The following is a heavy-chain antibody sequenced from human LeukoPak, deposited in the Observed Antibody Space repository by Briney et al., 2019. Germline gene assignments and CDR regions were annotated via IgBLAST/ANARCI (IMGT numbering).Heavy chain of an antibody. J-gene: IGHJ4*02. CDR3: ARDGRALLRDFDY. CDR2: IWSDGSNK. D-gene: IGHD1-26*01. V-gene: IGHV3-33*01. CDR1: GITFSTSG. Sequence: GGSLRLSCAASGITFSTSGMHWVRQAPGKGLEWVAFIWSDGSNKYHADSVKGRFTISRDNSKNTLYLQMNSLRAEDTGVYYCARDGRALLRDFDYWGQGTLVTVSS.